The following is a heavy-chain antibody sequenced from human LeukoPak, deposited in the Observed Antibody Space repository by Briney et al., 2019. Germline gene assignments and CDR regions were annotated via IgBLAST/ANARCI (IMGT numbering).Heavy chain of an antibody. CDR1: GFSLSTSGVG. CDR2: TYWDDDK. D-gene: IGHD4-11*01. Sequence: GPTLVKPTQTLTLTCTFSGFSLSTSGVGVGWIRQPPGKALEWLALTYWDDDKRYSPSLKSRLTITKDTSKNQVVLTMTCMDPVDTATYYCAHRGMTTVFDYWGQGTLVTVSS. CDR3: AHRGMTTVFDY. J-gene: IGHJ4*02. V-gene: IGHV2-5*02.